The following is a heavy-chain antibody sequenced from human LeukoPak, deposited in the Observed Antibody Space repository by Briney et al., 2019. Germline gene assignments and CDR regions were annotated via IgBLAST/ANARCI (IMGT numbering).Heavy chain of an antibody. D-gene: IGHD3-10*01. CDR3: AKRGLPDF. CDR2: ISGAGNNA. CDR1: GFTFSSYG. J-gene: IGHJ4*02. Sequence: PGGSLRLSCVTSGFTFSSYGMSWVRQAPGRGLEWVSGISGAGNNAYYADSVKGRFTISRDNSKNTLYLQMKSLRAEDTALYYCAKRGLPDFWGQGTLVTVSS. V-gene: IGHV3-23*01.